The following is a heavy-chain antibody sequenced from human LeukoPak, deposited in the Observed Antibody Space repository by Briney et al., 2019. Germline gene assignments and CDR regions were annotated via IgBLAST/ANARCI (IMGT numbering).Heavy chain of an antibody. CDR3: ARMVIAAAAHYSDY. D-gene: IGHD6-13*01. V-gene: IGHV4-4*09. J-gene: IGHJ4*02. Sequence: SETLSLTCTVSGGSISSYHWTWIRQPPGKGLEWIGYIYSSGSTNYNPSLKSRVTISVDTAKNQFSLKLSSVTAADTAVYYCARMVIAAAAHYSDYWGQGTLVTVSA. CDR1: GGSISSYH. CDR2: IYSSGST.